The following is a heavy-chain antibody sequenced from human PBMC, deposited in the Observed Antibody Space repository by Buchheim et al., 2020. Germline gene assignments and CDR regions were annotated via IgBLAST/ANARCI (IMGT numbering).Heavy chain of an antibody. Sequence: EVQLLESGGGLVEPGGSLRVSCAASGFTFNSFAMGWVRQAPGKGLEWVSVITGSGNNSYYADSVKGRFTISRAHSKNTLYMQMNSLRAEDAAVYYCAKVVTSRWYFDYWGQGTL. D-gene: IGHD4-23*01. J-gene: IGHJ4*02. CDR2: ITGSGNNS. CDR3: AKVVTSRWYFDY. CDR1: GFTFNSFA. V-gene: IGHV3-23*01.